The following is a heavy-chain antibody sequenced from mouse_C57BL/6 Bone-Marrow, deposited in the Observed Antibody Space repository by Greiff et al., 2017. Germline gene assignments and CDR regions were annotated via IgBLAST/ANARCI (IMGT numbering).Heavy chain of an antibody. D-gene: IGHD1-1*01. J-gene: IGHJ2*01. CDR2: IYPSDSET. Sequence: QVQLQQSGAELVRPGSSVKLSCKASGYTFTSYWMDWVKQRPGQGLEWIGNIYPSDSETHYNQKFKDKATLTVDKSSSTAYMQLSSLTYEDSAVYYCAISTAGLDYWGQGTTLTVSS. CDR1: GYTFTSYW. V-gene: IGHV1-61*01. CDR3: AISTAGLDY.